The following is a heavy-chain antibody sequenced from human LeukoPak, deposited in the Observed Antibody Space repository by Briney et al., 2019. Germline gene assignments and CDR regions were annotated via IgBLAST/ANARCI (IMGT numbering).Heavy chain of an antibody. V-gene: IGHV3-21*04. D-gene: IGHD4-11*01. CDR3: ARETTDNAFDI. CDR1: GFTFSSYS. CDR2: ISSSSSYI. J-gene: IGHJ3*02. Sequence: GGSLRLSCAASGFTFSSYSMNWVRQAPGKGLEWVSSISSSSSYIYYADSVKGRFTISRDNSKKPLYLQMNSLRAEDTAVYYCARETTDNAFDIWGQGTMVTVSS.